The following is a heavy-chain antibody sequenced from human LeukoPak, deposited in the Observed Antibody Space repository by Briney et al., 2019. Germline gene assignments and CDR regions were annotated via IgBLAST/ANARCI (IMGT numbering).Heavy chain of an antibody. D-gene: IGHD6-13*01. CDR1: GGSFSGYQ. CDR3: ARGAYNGSWYYY. V-gene: IGHV4-34*01. CDR2: IDHSGTT. Sequence: SETLSLTCGVSGGSFSGYQWTRIRQSPGEGMEWIGQIDHSGTTNYDPSLKSRLTMSVDTSKNQFSLKLTSVTAADTAVYYCARGAYNGSWYYYWGQGALVTVSS. J-gene: IGHJ4*02.